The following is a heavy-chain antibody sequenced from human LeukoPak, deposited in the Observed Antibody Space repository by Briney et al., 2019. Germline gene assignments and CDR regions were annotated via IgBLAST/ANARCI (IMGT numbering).Heavy chain of an antibody. J-gene: IGHJ5*02. V-gene: IGHV1-2*02. CDR1: GYTFTGYY. D-gene: IGHD3-22*01. Sequence: ASVKVSFKASGYTFTGYYMHWVRQAPGQGLEWMGWINPNSGGTHYAQKFQGRVTMTRDTSISTAYMELSRLRSDDTAVYYCARGYYYDGSGYHAGHWFDPWGQGTLVTVSS. CDR3: ARGYYYDGSGYHAGHWFDP. CDR2: INPNSGGT.